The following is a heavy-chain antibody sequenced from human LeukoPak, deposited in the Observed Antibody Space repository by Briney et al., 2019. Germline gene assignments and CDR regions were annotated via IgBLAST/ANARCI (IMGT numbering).Heavy chain of an antibody. CDR3: ASLLASYDLWSGYSPIPLDY. CDR1: GGTFTSYA. CDR2: IIPIFGTA. V-gene: IGHV1-69*13. J-gene: IGHJ4*02. D-gene: IGHD3-3*01. Sequence: SVKVSCKASGGTFTSYAISWVRQAPGQGLEWMGGIIPIFGTANYAQKFQGRVTITADESTSTAYMELSSLRSEDTAVYYCASLLASYDLWSGYSPIPLDYWGQGTLVTVSS.